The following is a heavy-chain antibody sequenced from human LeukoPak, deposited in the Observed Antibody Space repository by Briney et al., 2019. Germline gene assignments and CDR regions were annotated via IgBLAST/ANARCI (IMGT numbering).Heavy chain of an antibody. D-gene: IGHD4-17*01. Sequence: GGSLRLSCAPSGFTFSSYAMHWVRQAPGKGLEWVAVISDDGTNKYHADSVKGRYTISRDNSKNTLYLQMNSLRVEDTAVYYCARDGTTVTAHYYYYYYMDVWGKGTTVTVSS. V-gene: IGHV3-30*04. CDR2: ISDDGTNK. CDR3: ARDGTTVTAHYYYYYYMDV. J-gene: IGHJ6*03. CDR1: GFTFSSYA.